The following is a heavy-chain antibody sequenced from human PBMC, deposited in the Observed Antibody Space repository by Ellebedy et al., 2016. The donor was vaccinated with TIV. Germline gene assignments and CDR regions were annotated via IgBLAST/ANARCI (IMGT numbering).Heavy chain of an antibody. V-gene: IGHV3-7*03. Sequence: GESLKISXAASGFTFSNHWMSWVRQAPGKGLEWVANIKPDGSEKYYVDSVKGRFTISRDNAKNSLYLQMNSLRAEDTAVYYCARMDHRGSGWYFDYWGQGTLVTVSS. D-gene: IGHD6-19*01. CDR1: GFTFSNHW. CDR2: IKPDGSEK. J-gene: IGHJ4*02. CDR3: ARMDHRGSGWYFDY.